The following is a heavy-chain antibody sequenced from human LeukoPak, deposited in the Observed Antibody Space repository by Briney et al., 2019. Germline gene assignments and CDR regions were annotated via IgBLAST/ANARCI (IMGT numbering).Heavy chain of an antibody. CDR3: ARAPYSSSSGADAFDI. J-gene: IGHJ3*02. V-gene: IGHV4-4*09. CDR2: IYSSGST. D-gene: IGHD6-6*01. Sequence: SETLSLTCTVSSGSISSYYWSWIRQPPGKELEWIGYIYSSGSTHYNPSLESRVTFSVDTSKKQFSLKLRSVTAADTAVYYCARAPYSSSSGADAFDIWGQGTMVTVSS. CDR1: SGSISSYY.